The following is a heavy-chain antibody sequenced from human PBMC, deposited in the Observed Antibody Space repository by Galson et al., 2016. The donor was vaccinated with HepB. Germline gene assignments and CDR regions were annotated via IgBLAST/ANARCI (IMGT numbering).Heavy chain of an antibody. Sequence: TLSLTCTVSGGSISSGDYYWSWIRQHPGKGLEWIGYIYYYGSTYYSPSPRSRVTLSVDTSKNQFSLKLISVTAADTAVYYCAREESAGRDYYHAVDVWGHGTTVTVSS. D-gene: IGHD4/OR15-4a*01. CDR1: GGSISSGDYY. CDR2: IYYYGST. CDR3: AREESAGRDYYHAVDV. V-gene: IGHV4-31*03. J-gene: IGHJ6*02.